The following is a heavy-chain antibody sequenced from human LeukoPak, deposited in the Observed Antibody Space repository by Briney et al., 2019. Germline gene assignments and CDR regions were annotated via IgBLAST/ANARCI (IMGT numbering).Heavy chain of an antibody. CDR2: IRQDGREK. V-gene: IGHV3-7*01. D-gene: IGHD3-22*01. CDR1: GFTFSSYW. CDR3: ARVEYYYDSSGYLDY. Sequence: GGSLRLSCAASGFTFSSYWMTWVRQAPGKGLEWVANIRQDGREKYFVDSVNGRFTISRDNATNSLYLQMNSLRAEDTAVYYCARVEYYYDSSGYLDYWGQGTLVTVSS. J-gene: IGHJ4*02.